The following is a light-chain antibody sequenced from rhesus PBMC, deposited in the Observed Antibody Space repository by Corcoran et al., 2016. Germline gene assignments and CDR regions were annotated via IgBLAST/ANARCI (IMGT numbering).Light chain of an antibody. CDR1: QTISSY. J-gene: IGKJ4*01. CDR3: QQHNSHPLT. V-gene: IGKV1-44*02. CDR2: AAS. Sequence: DIQMTQSPSSLSASVGDRVTITCRASQTISSYLAWYQQQPGKVPKLLIYAASSLESGVPSRFRGSGSGTEFTLTISSLQPEDFATYYCQQHNSHPLTFGGGTKVEIK.